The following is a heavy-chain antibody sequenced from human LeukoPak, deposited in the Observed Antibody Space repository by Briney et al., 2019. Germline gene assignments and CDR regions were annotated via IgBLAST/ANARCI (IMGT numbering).Heavy chain of an antibody. CDR1: GGSISSYY. Sequence: SETLSLTCTVPGGSISSYYWSWIRQPPGKGLEWIGYIYYSGSTNYNPSLKSRVTISVDTSKNQFSLKLSSVTAADTAVYYCARSLYSGYDYGLYGYWGQGTLVTVSS. D-gene: IGHD5-12*01. J-gene: IGHJ4*02. CDR2: IYYSGST. CDR3: ARSLYSGYDYGLYGY. V-gene: IGHV4-59*01.